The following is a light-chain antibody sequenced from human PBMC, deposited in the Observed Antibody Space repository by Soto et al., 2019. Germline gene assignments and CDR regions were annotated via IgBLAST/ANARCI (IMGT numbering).Light chain of an antibody. V-gene: IGKV1-39*01. J-gene: IGKJ4*01. CDR1: QRISTF. Sequence: DIQMTQSPSSLSAFVGDSVTITCHASQRISTFLNWYHQKPGKAPKLLIYSASYLQSGVPSNFSGSGSGTDFTLNIGTLQPEDFGTYFCQQSYRLPLTFGGGTKVEI. CDR3: QQSYRLPLT. CDR2: SAS.